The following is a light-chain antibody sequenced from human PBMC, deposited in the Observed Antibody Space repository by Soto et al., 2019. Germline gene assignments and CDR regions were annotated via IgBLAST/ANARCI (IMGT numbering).Light chain of an antibody. J-gene: IGKJ2*01. V-gene: IGKV3-20*01. CDR3: QQYGSSPPNT. Sequence: EIVLTQSPGTLSLSPGERATLSCRASQSVSSSSLAWYQQKPGQAPRLRIYGASSRATGIPDRFSGSGSGTDFTLTISRLEPEDFAVYYCQQYGSSPPNTFGQGTKLEIK. CDR2: GAS. CDR1: QSVSSSS.